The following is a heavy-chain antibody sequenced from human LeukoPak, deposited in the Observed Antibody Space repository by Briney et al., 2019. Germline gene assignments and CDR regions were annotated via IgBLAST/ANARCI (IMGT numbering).Heavy chain of an antibody. D-gene: IGHD6-13*01. CDR3: ANNIAAAYNHHPDFDY. Sequence: GGSLRLSCAASGFTFSNYWMNWVRQAPGKGLEWVSAISGSGAGTYYADSVKGRFTISRDNSKNTMYLQMNSLRAEDTAVYSCANNIAAAYNHHPDFDYWGQGTLVTVSS. CDR2: ISGSGAGT. CDR1: GFTFSNYW. V-gene: IGHV3-23*01. J-gene: IGHJ4*02.